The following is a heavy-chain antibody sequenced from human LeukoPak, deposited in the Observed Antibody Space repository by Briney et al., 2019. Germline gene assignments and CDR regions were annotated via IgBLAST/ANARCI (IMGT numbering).Heavy chain of an antibody. CDR3: ARDLGVRGRLGAIYYYYMDV. CDR1: GFTFSSYG. D-gene: IGHD3-10*01. J-gene: IGHJ6*03. CDR2: IRFDGSNP. Sequence: GGSLRLSCAASGFTFSSYGTHWVRQAPGKGLEWVAFIRFDGSNPYHADSVKGRFTISRDNSKNTLSVQMNSLRAEDTAVYYCARDLGVRGRLGAIYYYYMDVWGKGTTVTVSS. V-gene: IGHV3-30*02.